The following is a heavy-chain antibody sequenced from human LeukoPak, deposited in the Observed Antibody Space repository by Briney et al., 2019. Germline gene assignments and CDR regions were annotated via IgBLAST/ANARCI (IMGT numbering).Heavy chain of an antibody. J-gene: IGHJ4*02. CDR1: GYIFTSYG. CDR3: ARDPEGVTPLDY. Sequence: GASVTVSCTASGYIFTSYGFAWVRQAPGQGLEWVGWISALNGNTNYAQKFQGRVTMTTDTSTSTAYTELRSLTSDDTAMYYCARDPEGVTPLDYWGQGTLVTVSS. V-gene: IGHV1-18*01. D-gene: IGHD3-10*01. CDR2: ISALNGNT.